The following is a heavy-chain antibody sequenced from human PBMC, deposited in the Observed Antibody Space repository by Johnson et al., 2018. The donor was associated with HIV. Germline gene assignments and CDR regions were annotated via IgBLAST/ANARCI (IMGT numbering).Heavy chain of an antibody. CDR1: GFTFSSYA. CDR2: ISYDGSNK. J-gene: IGHJ3*01. Sequence: QVQLVESGGGVVQPGRSLRLSCAASGFTFSSYAMHWVRQAPGKGLEWVAVISYDGSNKYYADSVKGRFTISRDDSKNTLYLEMNSLKTEDTAVYYCTTDLPYCSGNDCYNAFDLWGQGTTVIVSS. V-gene: IGHV3-30-3*01. D-gene: IGHD2-2*02. CDR3: TTDLPYCSGNDCYNAFDL.